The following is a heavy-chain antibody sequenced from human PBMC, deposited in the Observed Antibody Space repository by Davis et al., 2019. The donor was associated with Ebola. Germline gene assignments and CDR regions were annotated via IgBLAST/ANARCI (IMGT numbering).Heavy chain of an antibody. Sequence: GESLKISCAASGFTFSSYNMNWVRQAPGKGLEWVSYISSSRSTIYYADSVRGRFTISRDNAKNSLYLQMNSLRDEDTAVYYCARDPDTAMASDAFDIWGQGTMVTVSS. CDR1: GFTFSSYN. J-gene: IGHJ3*02. V-gene: IGHV3-48*02. CDR2: ISSSRSTI. D-gene: IGHD5-18*01. CDR3: ARDPDTAMASDAFDI.